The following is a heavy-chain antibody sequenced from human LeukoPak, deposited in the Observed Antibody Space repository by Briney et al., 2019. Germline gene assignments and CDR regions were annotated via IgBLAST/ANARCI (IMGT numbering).Heavy chain of an antibody. CDR1: GFTFSSCA. V-gene: IGHV3-23*01. J-gene: IGHJ5*02. Sequence: QPGGSLRLSCAASGFTFSSCAMTWVRQAPGKGLEWVSTITGSGSSTYYADSVKGRFTISRDNSKNTLYLQMNSLTAEDTAVYYCANPHCSSTSCYWFDPWGQGTLVTVSS. CDR2: ITGSGSST. CDR3: ANPHCSSTSCYWFDP. D-gene: IGHD2-2*01.